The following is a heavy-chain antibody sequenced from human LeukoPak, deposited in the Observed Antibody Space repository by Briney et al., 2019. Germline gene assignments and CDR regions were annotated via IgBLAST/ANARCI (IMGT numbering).Heavy chain of an antibody. CDR2: INPNSGGT. Sequence: ASVKVSCKASGGTFSSYTISWVRQAPGQGLEWMGWINPNSGGTNYAQKFKGRVTMTRDTSISTAYMELSRLRSDDTAVYYCARGTGERETYFDYWGQGTLVTVSS. CDR1: GGTFSSYT. V-gene: IGHV1-2*02. CDR3: ARGTGERETYFDY. J-gene: IGHJ4*02. D-gene: IGHD1-1*01.